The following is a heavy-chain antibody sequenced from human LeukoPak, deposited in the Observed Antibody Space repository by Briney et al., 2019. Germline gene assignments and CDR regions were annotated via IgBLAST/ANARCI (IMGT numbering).Heavy chain of an antibody. J-gene: IGHJ6*02. CDR1: GFTFSNAW. CDR3: TTVYCSSTSCYSPRMDV. V-gene: IGHV3-15*01. Sequence: GGSLRLSCAGSGFTFSNAWMNWVRQAPGKGLEWVGRIKSKTDGGTTDYAAPVKGRFTISRDDSKTTLYLQMNSLKTEDTAVYYCTTVYCSSTSCYSPRMDVWGQGTTVTVSS. D-gene: IGHD2-2*02. CDR2: IKSKTDGGTT.